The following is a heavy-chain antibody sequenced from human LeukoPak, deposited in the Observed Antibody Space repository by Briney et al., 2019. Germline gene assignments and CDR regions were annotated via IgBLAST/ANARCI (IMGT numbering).Heavy chain of an antibody. Sequence: GGSLRLSCAASGFSFENYGMNWVRQAPGKGLEWVSGITSSGRSTYYADSVKGRFTISRDNSENTLYLQMNSLRAEDTAVYYCAKGGDYSLPLYYFDYWGQGTLVTVSS. CDR1: GFSFENYG. D-gene: IGHD2-21*02. CDR2: ITSSGRST. V-gene: IGHV3-23*01. CDR3: AKGGDYSLPLYYFDY. J-gene: IGHJ4*02.